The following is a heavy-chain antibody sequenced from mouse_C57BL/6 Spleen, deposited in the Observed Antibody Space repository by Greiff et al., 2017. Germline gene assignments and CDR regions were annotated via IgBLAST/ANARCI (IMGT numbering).Heavy chain of an antibody. CDR2: IHPNSGST. D-gene: IGHD2-1*01. CDR1: GYTFTSYW. CDR3: ARVEAYGNSFDY. J-gene: IGHJ2*01. Sequence: VQLQQPGAELVKPGASVKLSCKASGYTFTSYWMHWVKQRPGQGLEWIGMIHPNSGSTNYNEKFKSKATLTVDKSSSTAYMQLSSLTSEDSAVYYCARVEAYGNSFDYWGQGTTLTVSS. V-gene: IGHV1-64*01.